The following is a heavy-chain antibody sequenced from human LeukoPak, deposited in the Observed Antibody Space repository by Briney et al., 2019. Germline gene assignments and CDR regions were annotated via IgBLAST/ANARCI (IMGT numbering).Heavy chain of an antibody. J-gene: IGHJ3*02. CDR3: ARDRGPDSSGYYVAFDI. D-gene: IGHD3-22*01. CDR2: IYYSGCT. Sequence: PGGSLRLSCAASGTFSNAWMSWVRQPPGKGLEWIGSIYYSGCTYYNPSLKSRVTISVDTSKNQFSLKLSSVTAADTAVYYCARDRGPDSSGYYVAFDIWGQGTMVTVSS. V-gene: IGHV4-4*02. CDR1: GTFSNAW.